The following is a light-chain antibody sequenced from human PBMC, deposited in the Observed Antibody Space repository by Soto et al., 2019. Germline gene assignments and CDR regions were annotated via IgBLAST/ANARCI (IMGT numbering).Light chain of an antibody. CDR1: NIGSKS. Sequence: YELTQPPSVSVAPGKTARITCGGNNIGSKSVHWYQQKPGQAPVLVIYYDSDRPSGIPERFSGSNSGNTATLTISRVEAGDEADYYCQVWYSSSDHPVFGGGTKLTVL. CDR2: YDS. V-gene: IGLV3-21*04. CDR3: QVWYSSSDHPV. J-gene: IGLJ2*01.